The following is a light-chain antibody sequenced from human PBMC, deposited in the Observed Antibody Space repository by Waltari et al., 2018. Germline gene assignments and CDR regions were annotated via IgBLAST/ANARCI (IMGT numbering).Light chain of an antibody. CDR3: QHYNEWPQYT. J-gene: IGKJ2*01. V-gene: IGKV3-15*01. CDR1: QSVGDN. Sequence: EIVLTQSPATLSVSPGGTATLSCRASQSVGDNLAWYPQQHGQAPRLLIYGASSRATDIPDRFSGSGSGTEFTLTISTLHSEDFAVYFWQHYNEWPQYTFAQGTKVEIK. CDR2: GAS.